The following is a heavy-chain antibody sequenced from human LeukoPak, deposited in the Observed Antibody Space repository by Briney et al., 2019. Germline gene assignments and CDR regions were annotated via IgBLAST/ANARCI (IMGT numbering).Heavy chain of an antibody. CDR2: ISYSGST. V-gene: IGHV4-59*01. D-gene: IGHD1-26*01. J-gene: IGHJ4*02. Sequence: SETLSLTCTVSGGSISPYYWTWIRQPPGKGLEWFGYISYSGSTNYNPSVKSRVTISVDTSKNQFSLKLTSVTAADTAKYFCARGLGDFDYWGQGTLVTVSS. CDR3: ARGLGDFDY. CDR1: GGSISPYY.